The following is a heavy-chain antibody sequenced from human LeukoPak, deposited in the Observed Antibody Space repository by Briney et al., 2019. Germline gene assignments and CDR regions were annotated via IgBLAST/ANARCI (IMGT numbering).Heavy chain of an antibody. CDR1: GFTVSSNY. D-gene: IGHD2-21*02. CDR3: ARSVVTAYFDY. V-gene: IGHV3-53*01. CDR2: IYSGGST. J-gene: IGHJ4*02. Sequence: PGGSLRLSCAASGFTVSSNYMSWVRQAPGKGLEWVSVIYSGGSTYYADSVKGRFTISRDNSKNTLYLQMNSLRAEDTAVYYCARSVVTAYFDYWGQGTLVTVSS.